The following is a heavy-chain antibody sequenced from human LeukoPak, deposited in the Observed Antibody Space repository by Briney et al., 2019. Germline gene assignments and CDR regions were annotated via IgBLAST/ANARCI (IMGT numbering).Heavy chain of an antibody. CDR3: AREPYSSSWVDY. CDR1: GGSISSYY. CDR2: IYYGGST. J-gene: IGHJ4*02. D-gene: IGHD6-13*01. Sequence: SETLSLTCTVSGGSISSYYWSWIRQPPGKGLEWIGYIYYGGSTNYNPSLKSRVTISVDTSKNQFSLKLSSMTAADTAVYYCAREPYSSSWVDYWGQGTLVTVSS. V-gene: IGHV4-59*01.